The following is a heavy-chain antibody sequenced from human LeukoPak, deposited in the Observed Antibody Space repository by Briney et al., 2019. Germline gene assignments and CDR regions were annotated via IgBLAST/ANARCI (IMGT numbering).Heavy chain of an antibody. D-gene: IGHD3-22*01. CDR1: GYTFTSYG. CDR2: ISAYNGNT. CDR3: ARVAPRITMIVVVTPNWFDP. Sequence: ASVKVSCKASGYTFTSYGISWVRQAPGQGLEWMGWISAYNGNTNYAQKLQGRVTMTTDTSTSTAYMELRSLRSDDTAVYYCARVAPRITMIVVVTPNWFDPWGQETLVTVSS. V-gene: IGHV1-18*01. J-gene: IGHJ5*02.